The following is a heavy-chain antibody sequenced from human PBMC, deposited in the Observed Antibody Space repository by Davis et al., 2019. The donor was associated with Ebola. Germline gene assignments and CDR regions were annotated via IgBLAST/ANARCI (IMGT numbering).Heavy chain of an antibody. CDR2: ISASGGST. D-gene: IGHD3-22*01. CDR1: GFTFANYA. V-gene: IGHV3-23*01. Sequence: PGGSLRLSCAASGFTFANYAMSWVRQAPGKGLEWVSSISASGGSTYYVDSVKGRFTVPRDNSKNTLFVQMNSLRAEDTAVYYCARLSNYYYDSSGYPGAFDIWGQGTMVTVSS. J-gene: IGHJ3*02. CDR3: ARLSNYYYDSSGYPGAFDI.